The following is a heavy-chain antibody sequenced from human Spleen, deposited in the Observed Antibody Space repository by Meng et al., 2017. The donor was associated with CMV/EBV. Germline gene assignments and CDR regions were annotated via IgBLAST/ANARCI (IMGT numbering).Heavy chain of an antibody. Sequence: GESLKISCAASGFTFSSYSMNWVRQAPGKGLEWVSFISSSSTYIYYADLVKGRFTISRDNGKNSLYLQMNSLRAEDTAVYFCARGMGYYYGVDVWGQGTTVTVSS. CDR3: ARGMGYYYGVDV. J-gene: IGHJ6*02. V-gene: IGHV3-21*04. CDR2: ISSSSTYI. CDR1: GFTFSSYS. D-gene: IGHD2-8*01.